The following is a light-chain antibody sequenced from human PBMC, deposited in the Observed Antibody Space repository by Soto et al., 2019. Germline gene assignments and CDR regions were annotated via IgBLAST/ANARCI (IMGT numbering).Light chain of an antibody. J-gene: IGLJ1*01. Sequence: QSALTQPASVSGSPGQSITIPCTGTASDVGSSNLVSWYQQYPGKAPKLIIYEGRRRPSGVSGRFSGSKSGNTASLTISGRQAEDEADYYCCSFACSSTFYVFGTGTKV. CDR3: CSFACSSTFYV. CDR1: ASDVGSSNL. CDR2: EGR. V-gene: IGLV2-23*01.